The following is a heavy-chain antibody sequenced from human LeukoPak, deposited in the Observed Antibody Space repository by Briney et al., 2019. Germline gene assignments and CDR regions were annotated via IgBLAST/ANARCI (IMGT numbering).Heavy chain of an antibody. CDR3: ARDLLMVYASH. D-gene: IGHD2-8*01. CDR1: GFTVSSNY. J-gene: IGHJ4*02. V-gene: IGHV3-53*01. CDR2: IYSGGST. Sequence: GGSLRLSCAASGFTVSSNYKSWVRQAPGKGLEWVSVIYSGGSTYYADSVKGRFTISRDNSKNTLYLQMNSLRAEDTAVYYCARDLLMVYASHWGQGTLVTVSS.